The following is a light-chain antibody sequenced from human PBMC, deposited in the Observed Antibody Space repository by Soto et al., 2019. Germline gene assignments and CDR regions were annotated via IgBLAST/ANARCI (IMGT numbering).Light chain of an antibody. CDR1: QSVSIY. Sequence: EIVLTQSPATLSLYPGERATLSCRASQSVSIYLAWYQQKPGQAPRLLIYDASHRATGIPARFSGSGSGTDFTLTISSLEPEDFAVYYCQQRSNWPPITFGQGTRLEIK. CDR3: QQRSNWPPIT. V-gene: IGKV3-11*01. J-gene: IGKJ5*01. CDR2: DAS.